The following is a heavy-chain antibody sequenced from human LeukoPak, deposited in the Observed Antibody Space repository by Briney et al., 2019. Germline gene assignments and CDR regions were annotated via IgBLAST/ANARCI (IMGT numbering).Heavy chain of an antibody. D-gene: IGHD5-24*01. CDR1: GGSFSGYY. CDR3: ARHEEEDGYNAKTFDF. J-gene: IGHJ4*02. CDR2: INHSGST. V-gene: IGHV4-34*01. Sequence: KHSETLSLTCAFYGGSFSGYYWSWIRQPPGKGLEWIGEINHSGSTNYNPSLKSRVTISVDTSKNQFSLKLSSVTAADTAVYYCARHEEEDGYNAKTFDFWGQGTLVTVSS.